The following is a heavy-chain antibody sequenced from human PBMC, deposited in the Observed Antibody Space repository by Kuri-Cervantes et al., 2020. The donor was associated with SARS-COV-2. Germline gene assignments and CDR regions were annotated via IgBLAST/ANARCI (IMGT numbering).Heavy chain of an antibody. D-gene: IGHD3-3*01. CDR1: GYTFFTAYY. J-gene: IGHJ4*02. CDR3: ARDTRHYDFWSGYPYFDY. CDR2: ISTFNANT. Sequence: ASVKVSCKASGYTFFTAYYIHWMRQGPGQGLEWMGWISTFNANTNYAQKFQGRVTMTTDTSTTTAYMELRSLRPDDTVVFYCARDTRHYDFWSGYPYFDYWGQGTLVTVSS. V-gene: IGHV1-18*01.